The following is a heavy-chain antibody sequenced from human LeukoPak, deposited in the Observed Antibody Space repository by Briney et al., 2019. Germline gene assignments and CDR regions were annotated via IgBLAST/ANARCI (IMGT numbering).Heavy chain of an antibody. D-gene: IGHD4-17*01. J-gene: IGHJ4*02. Sequence: KSSETLSLTCTVSGGSISSGGYYWSWIRQHPGKGLEWIGYIYYSGSTYYNPSLKSRVTISVDTSKNQFSLKLSSVTAADTAVYYCARGIRRQRSKIVNYGDLDYWGQGTLVTVSS. V-gene: IGHV4-31*03. CDR3: ARGIRRQRSKIVNYGDLDY. CDR1: GGSISSGGYY. CDR2: IYYSGST.